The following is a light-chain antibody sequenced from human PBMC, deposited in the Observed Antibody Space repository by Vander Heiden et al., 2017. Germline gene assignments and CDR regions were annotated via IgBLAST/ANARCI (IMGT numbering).Light chain of an antibody. CDR2: YDS. V-gene: IGLV3-21*04. Sequence: SYVLTQPPSVYGAPGKRARITCGGNNIGSKSVHWYQQKPGQAPVLVIYYDSDRPSGIPERFSGSNSGNTATLTISRVEAGDEADYYCQVWDSSSDHPGVVFGGGTKLTVL. CDR3: QVWDSSSDHPGVV. J-gene: IGLJ2*01. CDR1: NIGSKS.